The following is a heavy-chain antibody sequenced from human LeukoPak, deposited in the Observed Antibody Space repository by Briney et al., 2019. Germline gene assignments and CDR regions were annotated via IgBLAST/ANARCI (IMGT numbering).Heavy chain of an antibody. J-gene: IGHJ4*02. Sequence: GGSLRLSCAASGYTFGDYGMSWVRQVPGKGLEWVSAIGSSGGPTYYTNSVKGRFTISRDNSKNALYLHMNSLSAEDTAVYYCAKDIDNGDYVVYWGQGTLVTVSS. CDR1: GYTFGDYG. D-gene: IGHD4-17*01. CDR3: AKDIDNGDYVVY. CDR2: IGSSGGPT. V-gene: IGHV3-23*01.